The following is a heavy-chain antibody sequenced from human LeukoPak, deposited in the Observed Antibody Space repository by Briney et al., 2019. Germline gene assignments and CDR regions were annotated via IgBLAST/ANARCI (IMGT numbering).Heavy chain of an antibody. CDR1: GGSISSSSYY. CDR2: IYYSGST. V-gene: IGHV4-39*01. Sequence: PSETLSLTCTVSGGSISSSSYYWGWIRQPPGKGLEWIGSIYYSGSTYYNPSLKSRVTISVDTSKNQFSLKLSSVTAADTAVYYCARLYSHENAFDIWGQGTMVTVSS. CDR3: ARLYSHENAFDI. D-gene: IGHD5-12*01. J-gene: IGHJ3*02.